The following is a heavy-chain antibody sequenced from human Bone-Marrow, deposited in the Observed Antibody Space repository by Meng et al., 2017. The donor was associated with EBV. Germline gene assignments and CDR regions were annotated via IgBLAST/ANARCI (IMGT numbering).Heavy chain of an antibody. Sequence: QLQLPESGPGLVKPSETLSLTCSVSGASISGSSYLWGWIRQSPGEGLEWIASIYYSGITYYNPSLKSRVSISVDTSNNQFSLRLTSVTAADTAVYYCATVKGGNYFPWFDPWGQGTLVTVSS. CDR2: IYYSGIT. V-gene: IGHV4-39*07. D-gene: IGHD3-9*01. CDR1: GASISGSSYL. CDR3: ATVKGGNYFPWFDP. J-gene: IGHJ5*02.